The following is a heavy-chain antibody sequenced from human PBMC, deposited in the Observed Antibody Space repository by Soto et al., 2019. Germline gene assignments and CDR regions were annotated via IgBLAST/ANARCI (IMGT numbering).Heavy chain of an antibody. CDR1: GFTFSSHD. J-gene: IGHJ4*02. D-gene: IGHD5-12*01. CDR2: IGTAGDT. CDR3: ARVLPDRWLQSMDYYFDY. Sequence: EVQLVESGGGLVQPGGSLRLSCAASGFTFSSHDMHWVRQATGKGLEWVSAIGTAGDTYYPGSVKGRFTISRENAKNSLYLQMNSLRAEDTAVYYCARVLPDRWLQSMDYYFDYWGQGTLVTVSS. V-gene: IGHV3-13*01.